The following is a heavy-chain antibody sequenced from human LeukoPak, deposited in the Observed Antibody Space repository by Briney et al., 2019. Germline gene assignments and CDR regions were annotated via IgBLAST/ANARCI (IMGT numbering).Heavy chain of an antibody. Sequence: ASVKVSCKVSGYTLTELSMRWVRQAPGKGLEWMGGFDPENGETIYAQKFQGRVTMTEDTSTDTAYMELSSLRSEDTAVYYCATDRWGCSGGSCYSGNWFDPWGQGTLVTVSS. CDR2: FDPENGET. CDR3: ATDRWGCSGGSCYSGNWFDP. D-gene: IGHD2-15*01. V-gene: IGHV1-24*01. J-gene: IGHJ5*02. CDR1: GYTLTELS.